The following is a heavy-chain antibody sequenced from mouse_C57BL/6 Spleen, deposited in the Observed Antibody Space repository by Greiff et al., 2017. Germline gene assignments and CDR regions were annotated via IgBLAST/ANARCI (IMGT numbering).Heavy chain of an antibody. Sequence: QVQLQQSGAELVRPGASVTLSCKASGYTFTDYEMHWVKQTPVHGLEWIGAIDPETGGTAYHQKFKGKAILTADNSSSTAYMELRSLTSEDSAVYYCTRNDYDGGDYWGQGTTLTVSS. V-gene: IGHV1-15*01. D-gene: IGHD2-4*01. CDR1: GYTFTDYE. J-gene: IGHJ2*01. CDR3: TRNDYDGGDY. CDR2: IDPETGGT.